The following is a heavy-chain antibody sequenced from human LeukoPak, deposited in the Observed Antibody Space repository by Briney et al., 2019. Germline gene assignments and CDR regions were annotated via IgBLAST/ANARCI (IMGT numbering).Heavy chain of an antibody. Sequence: SETLSLTCTVSGGSISSYYWSWIRQPAGKGLEWIGRIYTSGSTNYNPSLKSRVTMSVDTSKNQFSLKLSSVTAADTAVYYCARRGEYCSGGSCPFDYWGQGTLVTVSS. CDR1: GGSISSYY. CDR3: ARRGEYCSGGSCPFDY. V-gene: IGHV4-4*07. CDR2: IYTSGST. J-gene: IGHJ4*02. D-gene: IGHD2-15*01.